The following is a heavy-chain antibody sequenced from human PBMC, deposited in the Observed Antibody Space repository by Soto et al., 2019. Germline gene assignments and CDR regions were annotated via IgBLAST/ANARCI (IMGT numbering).Heavy chain of an antibody. V-gene: IGHV1-2*04. CDR3: ARDGWNNQTGTYYMDV. CDR2: INPNSGGT. J-gene: IGHJ6*03. D-gene: IGHD1-1*01. CDR1: GYTFTCYY. Sequence: ASVKVSCKASGYTFTCYYMHWVRQAPGQGLEWMGWINPNSGGTNYAQKFQGWVTMTRDTSISTAYMELSRLRSDDTAVYYCARDGWNNQTGTYYMDVWGKGTTVTVSS.